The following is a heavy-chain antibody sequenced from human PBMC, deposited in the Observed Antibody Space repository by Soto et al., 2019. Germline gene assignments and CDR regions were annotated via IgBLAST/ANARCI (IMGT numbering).Heavy chain of an antibody. CDR3: ARGFKTYYDFWRGFDP. CDR1: GGSISSGDYY. D-gene: IGHD3-3*01. V-gene: IGHV4-30-4*01. CDR2: IYYSGST. J-gene: IGHJ5*02. Sequence: SETLSLTCTVSGGSISSGDYYWSWIRQPPGKGLEWIGYIYYSGSTYYNPSLKSRVTISVDTSKNQFSLKLSSVTAADTAVYYCARGFKTYYDFWRGFDPWGQGTLVTVS.